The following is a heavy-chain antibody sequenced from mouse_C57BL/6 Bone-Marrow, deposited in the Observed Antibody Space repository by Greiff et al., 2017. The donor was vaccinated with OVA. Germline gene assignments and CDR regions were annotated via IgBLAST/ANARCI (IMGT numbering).Heavy chain of an antibody. D-gene: IGHD2-1*01. CDR1: GYTFTSYW. J-gene: IGHJ1*03. V-gene: IGHV1-64*01. Sequence: VQLQQPGAELVKPGASVKLSCKASGYTFTSYWMHWVKQRPGQGLEWIGMIHPNSGSTNYNEKFKSKATLTVDKSSSTAYMQLSSLTSEDSAVYYCKAPYRDYVNPDWYFDVWGTGTTVTVSS. CDR2: IHPNSGST. CDR3: KAPYRDYVNPDWYFDV.